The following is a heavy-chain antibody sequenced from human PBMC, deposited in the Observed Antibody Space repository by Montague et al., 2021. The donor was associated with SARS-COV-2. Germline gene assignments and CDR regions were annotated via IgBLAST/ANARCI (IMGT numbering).Heavy chain of an antibody. Sequence: CAISGDSVVGVNGTWNWNTSALPSRLERLGRPYYRSRRFDHYEVSMKGRVSIKADTSKNQFSLQLDSVTPEDTAVHYCARGDGLGPYTGYAFDIWGQGTLVTVSS. J-gene: IGHJ3*02. CDR2: PYYRSRRFD. CDR3: ARGDGLGPYTGYAFDI. D-gene: IGHD3-16*01. V-gene: IGHV6-1*01. CDR1: GDSVVGVNGT.